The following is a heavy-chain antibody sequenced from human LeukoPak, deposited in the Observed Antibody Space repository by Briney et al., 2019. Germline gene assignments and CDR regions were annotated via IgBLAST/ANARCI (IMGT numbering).Heavy chain of an antibody. D-gene: IGHD3-3*01. CDR1: GFTFNSYG. V-gene: IGHV3-23*01. CDR2: ISGSGDST. Sequence: GGSLRLSCAASGFTFNSYGMNWVRQAPGKGLEWVSAISGSGDSTYYADSVKGRFTISRDNSKNTLFLQMNSLRAEDTAIYYCAKDGTHYDFWIDYWGQGTLVTVSS. CDR3: AKDGTHYDFWIDY. J-gene: IGHJ4*02.